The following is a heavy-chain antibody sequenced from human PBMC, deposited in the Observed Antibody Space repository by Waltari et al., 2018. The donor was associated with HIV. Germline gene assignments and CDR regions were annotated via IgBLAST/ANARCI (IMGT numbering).Heavy chain of an antibody. J-gene: IGHJ4*02. CDR2: TYYRSKWFN. V-gene: IGHV6-1*01. D-gene: IGHD6-19*01. Sequence: QVPLQQSGPGLVKPSQTLALTSAISGDRVSRNRSPSNSLTQSPSTGLEWLGRTYYRSKWFNDYALSGKSRITIDPDTSKNQFSLQLNSVTPEDTAVYYCARDEGNSGWYGGNYFDYWGQGTLVTVSS. CDR3: ARDEGNSGWYGGNYFDY. CDR1: GDRVSRNRSP.